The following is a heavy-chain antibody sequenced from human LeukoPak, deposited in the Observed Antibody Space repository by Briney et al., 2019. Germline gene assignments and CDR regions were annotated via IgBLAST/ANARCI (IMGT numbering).Heavy chain of an antibody. CDR1: GGSISSGGYY. J-gene: IGHJ4*02. Sequence: PSETLSLTCTVSGGSISSGGYYWSWIRQHPGKGLEWIGYIYYSGSTYYNPSLKSRVTISVDTSKNQFSLKLSSVTAADTAVYYCARAGYSYGYVFAYWGQGTLVTVSS. V-gene: IGHV4-31*03. D-gene: IGHD5-18*01. CDR2: IYYSGST. CDR3: ARAGYSYGYVFAY.